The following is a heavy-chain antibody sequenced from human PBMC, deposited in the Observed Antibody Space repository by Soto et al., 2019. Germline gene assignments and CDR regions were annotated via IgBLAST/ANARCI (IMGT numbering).Heavy chain of an antibody. Sequence: SETLSLTCAVYGGSFSGYYWSWIRQPPGKGLEWIGEINHSGSTNYNPSLKSRVTISVDTSKNQFSLKLSSVTAADTAVYYCASRYIVVVVAATPSVFDYWGQGTLVTVSS. D-gene: IGHD2-15*01. J-gene: IGHJ4*02. CDR2: INHSGST. V-gene: IGHV4-34*01. CDR1: GGSFSGYY. CDR3: ASRYIVVVVAATPSVFDY.